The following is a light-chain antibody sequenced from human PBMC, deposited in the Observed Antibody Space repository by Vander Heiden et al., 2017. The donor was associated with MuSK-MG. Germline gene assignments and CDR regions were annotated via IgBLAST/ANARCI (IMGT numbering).Light chain of an antibody. CDR2: EVS. CDR1: ISDVGGYNY. V-gene: IGLV2-14*01. J-gene: IGLJ3*02. CDR3: SSYTSSSTPWV. Sequence: QSALTQPAYVHGPPGQSITISCTGTISDVGGYNYVSWYQQHPGKAPNLMIYEVSNRPSGVSNRFSGSKSGNTASLTITGLQAEDEADYYCSSYTSSSTPWVFGGGTKLTVL.